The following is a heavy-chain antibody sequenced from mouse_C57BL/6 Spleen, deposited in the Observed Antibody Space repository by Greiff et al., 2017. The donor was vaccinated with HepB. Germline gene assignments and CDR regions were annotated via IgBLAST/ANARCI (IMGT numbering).Heavy chain of an antibody. CDR3: ARPYGSSYGFDY. J-gene: IGHJ2*01. CDR1: GYTFTSYW. V-gene: IGHV1-55*01. D-gene: IGHD1-1*01. Sequence: QVQLKQPGAELVKPGASVKMSCKASGYTFTSYWITWVKQRPGQGLEWIGDIYPGSGSTNYNEKFKSKATLTVDTSSSTAYMQLSSLTSEDSAVYYCARPYGSSYGFDYWGQGTTLTVSS. CDR2: IYPGSGST.